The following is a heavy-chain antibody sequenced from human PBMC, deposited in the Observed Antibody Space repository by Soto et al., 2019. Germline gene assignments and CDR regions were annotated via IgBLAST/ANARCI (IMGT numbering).Heavy chain of an antibody. J-gene: IGHJ4*02. CDR3: ARHYYDSSAYHFVGLDF. D-gene: IGHD3-22*01. CDR1: GGSISSGNYY. CDR2: IHYSGTT. Sequence: PSETLSLTCTVSGGSISSGNYYWIWIRQPPGKGLEWIGYIHYSGTTYSNPSLNGRVTISVDTSKNQFSLKLSSVTAADTALYYCARHYYDSSAYHFVGLDFWGQGTLVTVSS. V-gene: IGHV4-30-4*01.